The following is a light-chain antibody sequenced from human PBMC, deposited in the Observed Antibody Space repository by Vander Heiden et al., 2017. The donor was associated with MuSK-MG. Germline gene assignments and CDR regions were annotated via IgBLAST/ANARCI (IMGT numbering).Light chain of an antibody. Sequence: QSVLTQPPSASGTPGQRVTISCSGSSPNIGSNYVSWYQQLPGTAPKLLIYRNNPRPSGVPDRFSGSKSGTSASLAISGLRSEDEADYYCAAWDDSLSGWVFGGGTKLTVL. CDR1: SPNIGSNY. CDR2: RNN. J-gene: IGLJ3*02. CDR3: AAWDDSLSGWV. V-gene: IGLV1-47*01.